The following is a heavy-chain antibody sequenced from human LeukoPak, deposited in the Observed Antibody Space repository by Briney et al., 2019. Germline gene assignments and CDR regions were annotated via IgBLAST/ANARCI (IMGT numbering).Heavy chain of an antibody. CDR3: ARLTLTGVGGRGWFDS. CDR2: MPYDEYVSDRGMP. Sequence: PSETLSLTCFVSGDSITNSGWSWGWVRQPPGKGLEWIGTMPYDEYVSDRGMPSYNPSLKSRVTISADTSKNHLSLKVNSVTAADTASYYCARLTLTGVGGRGWFDSWGQGALVIVSS. CDR1: GDSITNSGWS. V-gene: IGHV4-39*02. D-gene: IGHD3-3*01. J-gene: IGHJ5*01.